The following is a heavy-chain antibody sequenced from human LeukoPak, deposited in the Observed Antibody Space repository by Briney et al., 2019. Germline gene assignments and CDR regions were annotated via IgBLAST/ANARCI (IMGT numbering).Heavy chain of an antibody. CDR1: GFTFSSYG. V-gene: IGHV3-74*01. CDR2: IYNDGSST. Sequence: TGGSLRLSCAASGFTFSSYGMSWVRQAPGKGLVWVSRIYNDGSSTSYADSVKGRFTISRDNAKSTLYLQMNSLRAEDTAVYYCARRRDSGSLQHFDYWGQGTLVTVSS. CDR3: ARRRDSGSLQHFDY. J-gene: IGHJ4*02. D-gene: IGHD1-26*01.